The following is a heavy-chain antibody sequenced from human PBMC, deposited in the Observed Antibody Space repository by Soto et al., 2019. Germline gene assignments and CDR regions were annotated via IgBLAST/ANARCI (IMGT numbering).Heavy chain of an antibody. J-gene: IGHJ1*01. CDR3: AKGVPAATRYFQH. CDR1: GFSFSSYW. CDR2: INSDGSSA. V-gene: IGHV3-74*01. Sequence: VQLVESGGGLVQPGGSLRLSCAASGFSFSSYWMHWVRHAPGKGLVWVSRINSDGSSATYADSVKGRFTISRDNAKNTLYLQMNSLTPEDTAVYYCAKGVPAATRYFQHWGQGTLVTGSS. D-gene: IGHD2-2*01.